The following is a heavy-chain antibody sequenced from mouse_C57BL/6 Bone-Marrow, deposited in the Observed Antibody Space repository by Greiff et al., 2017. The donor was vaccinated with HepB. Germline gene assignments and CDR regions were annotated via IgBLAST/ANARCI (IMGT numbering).Heavy chain of an antibody. CDR2: INPNNGGT. CDR1: GYTFTDYN. J-gene: IGHJ3*01. D-gene: IGHD2-2*01. CDR3: ARGDGYALFAY. Sequence: VQLKQSGPELVKPGASVKMSCKASGYTFTDYNMHWVKQRHGKSLEWIGYINPNNGGTSYNQKFKGKATLTVNKSSSTAYMGLRSLTSEDSAVYYCARGDGYALFAYWGQGTLVTVSA. V-gene: IGHV1-22*01.